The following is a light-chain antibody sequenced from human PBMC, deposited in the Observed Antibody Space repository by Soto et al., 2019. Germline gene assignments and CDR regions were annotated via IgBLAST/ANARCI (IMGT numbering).Light chain of an antibody. J-gene: IGLJ2*01. CDR1: SSNIGAGYD. Sequence: QSVLTQPPSVSGAPGQRVTISCTGSSSNIGAGYDVHGYRQLPGTAPKLLIYGNSNRPSWVPDRFSGSKSGTSASLAITGLQAKDEADYYCQSYDSSLSDVVFGGGTKLTVL. V-gene: IGLV1-40*01. CDR2: GNS. CDR3: QSYDSSLSDVV.